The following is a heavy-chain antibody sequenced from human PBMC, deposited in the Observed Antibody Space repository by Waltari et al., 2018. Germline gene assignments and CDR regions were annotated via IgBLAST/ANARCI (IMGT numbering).Heavy chain of an antibody. D-gene: IGHD4-4*01. Sequence: QVQLQESGPGLVKPSETLSLTCTVSGGSISGYYWSWIRLSPGKGLEWIGHIYYTGGTNYHPALRSRVTRSMDASKNQFSLKLSSVTAADTAVYYCAKFIRLQLDWFDPWGRGTLVTVSS. CDR2: IYYTGGT. CDR3: AKFIRLQLDWFDP. CDR1: GGSISGYY. V-gene: IGHV4-59*12. J-gene: IGHJ5*02.